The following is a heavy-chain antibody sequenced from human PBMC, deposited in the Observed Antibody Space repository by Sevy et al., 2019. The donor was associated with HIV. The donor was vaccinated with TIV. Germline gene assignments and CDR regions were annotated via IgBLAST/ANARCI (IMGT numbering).Heavy chain of an antibody. V-gene: IGHV3-9*01. J-gene: IGHJ4*02. D-gene: IGHD3-3*01. Sequence: GGSLRFSCAASGFTFEDYAMHWVRQAPGKGLEWVSGINWNSGNIAYADSVKGRFTISRDNAKNSLYLQINSLGPEDTALYYCAKGAEGTDYWRFFFPDFWGQGTLVTVSS. CDR1: GFTFEDYA. CDR3: AKGAEGTDYWRFFFPDF. CDR2: INWNSGNI.